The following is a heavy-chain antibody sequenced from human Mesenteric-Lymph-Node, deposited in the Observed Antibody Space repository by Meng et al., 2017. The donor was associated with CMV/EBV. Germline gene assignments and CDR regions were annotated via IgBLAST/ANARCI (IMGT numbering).Heavy chain of an antibody. V-gene: IGHV3-48*04. CDR1: GFTFSSYS. CDR2: ISSSSSTI. Sequence: GESLKISCAASGFTFSSYSMNWVRQAQGKGLEWVSYISSSSSTIYYADSVKGRFTISRDNAKNSLYLQMNSLRAEDTAVYYCAGLRKDYWGQGTLVTVSS. CDR3: AGLRKDY. J-gene: IGHJ4*02. D-gene: IGHD5-12*01.